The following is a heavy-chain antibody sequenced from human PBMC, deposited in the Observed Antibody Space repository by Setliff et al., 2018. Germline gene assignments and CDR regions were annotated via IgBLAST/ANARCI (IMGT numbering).Heavy chain of an antibody. CDR3: ARGAGWWDL. Sequence: KPSETLSLTCTVSGGSISSYYWSWIRQPPGKGLEXIXXXXXXXXTXXXPSLKSRVTISVDTSKNQFSLKLSSVTAADTAVYYCARGAGWWDLWGQGTLVTVSS. V-gene: IGHV4-59*08. CDR1: GGSISSYY. CDR2: XXXXXXT. J-gene: IGHJ5*02.